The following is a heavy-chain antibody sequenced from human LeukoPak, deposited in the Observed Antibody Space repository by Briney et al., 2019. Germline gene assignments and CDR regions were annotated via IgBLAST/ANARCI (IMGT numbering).Heavy chain of an antibody. J-gene: IGHJ4*02. V-gene: IGHV4-59*01. Sequence: SETQSLTCTVSGVSISSDYRTWIRQPPGKGLEWIGYIHYSGSTSYNPSLKSRVTISVDTSKNQFSLKLTSVTSADTAVYYCARDAGATAYWGQGALVTVSS. D-gene: IGHD4/OR15-4a*01. CDR3: ARDAGATAY. CDR1: GVSISSDY. CDR2: IHYSGST.